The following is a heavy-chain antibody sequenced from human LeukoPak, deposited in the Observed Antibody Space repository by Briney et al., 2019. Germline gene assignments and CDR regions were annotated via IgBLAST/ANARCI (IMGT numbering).Heavy chain of an antibody. CDR2: ISSSSSYI. Sequence: GGSLRLSCAASGFPFSRYSMNCARQAPGKGLECVSSISSSSSYIYYADSVKGRFTITRDNAKNSLYLQMNSLRAEDTAVYYCAKDPKYSGSYYFDYWGQGTLVTVSS. CDR1: GFPFSRYS. V-gene: IGHV3-21*04. CDR3: AKDPKYSGSYYFDY. D-gene: IGHD1-26*01. J-gene: IGHJ4*02.